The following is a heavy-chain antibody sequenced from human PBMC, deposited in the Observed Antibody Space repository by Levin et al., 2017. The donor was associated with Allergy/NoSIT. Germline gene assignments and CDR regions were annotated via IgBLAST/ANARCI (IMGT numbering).Heavy chain of an antibody. D-gene: IGHD2-15*01. CDR1: GFSLSNARMG. CDR2: IFSNDEK. J-gene: IGHJ5*02. Sequence: SGPTLVKPTETLTLTCTVSGFSLSNARMGVSWIRQPPGKALEWLAHIFSNDEKSYSTSLKSRLTISKDTSKSQVVLTMTNMDPVDTATYYCARLIRMGRAATVYWFDPWGQGTLVTVSS. CDR3: ARLIRMGRAATVYWFDP. V-gene: IGHV2-26*01.